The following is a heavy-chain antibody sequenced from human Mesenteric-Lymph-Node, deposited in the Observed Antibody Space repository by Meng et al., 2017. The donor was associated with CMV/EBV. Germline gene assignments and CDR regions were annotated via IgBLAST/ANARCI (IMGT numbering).Heavy chain of an antibody. CDR3: VRVLKTYYYDSSGYSSPHYFDY. J-gene: IGHJ4*02. V-gene: IGHV4-39*01. CDR2: IYYSGST. D-gene: IGHD3-22*01. CDR1: YS. Sequence: YSWGWLRRPPGKGLEWIANIYYSGSTYYNPSLKSRVTISVDTSKNQFSLKLSSVTAADTAVYYCVRVLKTYYYDSSGYSSPHYFDYWGQGTLVTVSS.